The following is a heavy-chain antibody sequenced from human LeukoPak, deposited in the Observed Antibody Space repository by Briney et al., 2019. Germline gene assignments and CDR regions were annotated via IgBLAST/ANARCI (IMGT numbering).Heavy chain of an antibody. CDR3: ARTSAGYSYGHYDY. J-gene: IGHJ4*02. CDR1: GGSISSNSYY. D-gene: IGHD5-18*01. Sequence: SETLSLTCTVSGGSISSNSYYWGWIRQPPGKGLEWIGSIYYSGSTYYNPSLKSRVTISVDTSKNQFSLKLSSVTAADTAVYYCARTSAGYSYGHYDYWGQGTLVTVSS. V-gene: IGHV4-39*07. CDR2: IYYSGST.